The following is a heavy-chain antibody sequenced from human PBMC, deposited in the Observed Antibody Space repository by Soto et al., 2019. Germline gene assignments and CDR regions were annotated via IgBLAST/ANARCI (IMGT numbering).Heavy chain of an antibody. CDR2: IGIAGDT. V-gene: IGHV3-13*01. J-gene: IGHJ6*02. CDR3: ARDRHGMDV. Sequence: DVQLVESGGTSVQPGGSLRLSCAASGFSFSDYDMHWVRQATGKGLEWVSGIGIAGDTYYSGSVKGRFTISRENAKNSLYLQMNSLRAGDTAVYYCARDRHGMDVWGQGTTVTVSS. CDR1: GFSFSDYD.